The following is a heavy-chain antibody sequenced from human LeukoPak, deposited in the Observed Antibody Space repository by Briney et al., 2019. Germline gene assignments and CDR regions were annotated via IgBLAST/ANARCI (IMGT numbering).Heavy chain of an antibody. CDR1: GFTFSSYS. CDR2: ISSSSSYI. J-gene: IGHJ4*02. V-gene: IGHV3-21*01. D-gene: IGHD3-22*01. CDR3: ARDPPTSYYDSSGYSEY. Sequence: PGGSLRLSCAASGFTFSSYSMNWVRQAPGKGLEWVSSISSSSSYIYYADSVKGRFTISRDNAKNSLYLQMNSLRAEDTAVYYCARDPPTSYYDSSGYSEYWGQGTLVTVSS.